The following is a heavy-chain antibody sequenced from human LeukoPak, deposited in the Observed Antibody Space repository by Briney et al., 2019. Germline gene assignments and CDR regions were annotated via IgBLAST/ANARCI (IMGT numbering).Heavy chain of an antibody. CDR3: AKESKGAAIFGVVIMD. CDR1: GFTFSSYA. Sequence: GGSLTLSCAASGFTFSSYAMSWVRQAPGKGLEWVSAISGSGGSTYYADSVKGRFTISRDNSKNTLYLQMNSLRAEDTAVYYGAKESKGAAIFGVVIMDWGQGTLVTVSS. CDR2: ISGSGGST. D-gene: IGHD3-3*01. V-gene: IGHV3-23*01. J-gene: IGHJ4*02.